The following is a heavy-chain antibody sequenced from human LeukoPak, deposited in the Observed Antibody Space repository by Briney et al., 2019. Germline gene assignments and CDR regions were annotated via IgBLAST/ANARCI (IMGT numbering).Heavy chain of an antibody. J-gene: IGHJ4*02. CDR2: FDPEDGET. D-gene: IGHD6-13*01. V-gene: IGHV1-24*01. Sequence: ASVKVSCKVSGYTLTELSMHWVRQAPGKGLEWMGGFDPEDGETIYAQKFQGRVTMTRNTSISTAYMELSSLRSEDTAVYYCARGGGAAKTGDYWGQGTLVTVSS. CDR3: ARGGGAAKTGDY. CDR1: GYTLTELS.